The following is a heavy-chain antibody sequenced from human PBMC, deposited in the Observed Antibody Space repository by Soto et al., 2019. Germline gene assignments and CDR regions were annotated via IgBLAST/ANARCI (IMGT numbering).Heavy chain of an antibody. CDR2: IYSDGSTT. CDR1: GFTLSSNW. CDR3: ARAIVVVPAARNGLDV. J-gene: IGHJ6*02. D-gene: IGHD2-2*01. Sequence: PGGSLRLSCVASGFTLSSNWMHWVRQAPGKGLVWVARIYSDGSTTDYADSVKGRFTISRDNAKNTLYLQMNSLRIEDTAVYYCARAIVVVPAARNGLDVWGQGTTVTV. V-gene: IGHV3-74*01.